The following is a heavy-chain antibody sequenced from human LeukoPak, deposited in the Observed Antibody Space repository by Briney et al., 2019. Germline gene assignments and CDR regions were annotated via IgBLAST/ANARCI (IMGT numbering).Heavy chain of an antibody. CDR3: TRDRSVAAAGIDY. CDR2: IYSGGST. V-gene: IGHV3-66*02. Sequence: GGSLRLSCAAPGFTVSSNYMSWVRQAPGKGLEWVSVIYSGGSTYYADCAKGRFTTSSANTKTTTYLIMKSLIAEVRAWSYFTRDRSVAAAGIDYWGQGTGVTVSS. D-gene: IGHD6-13*01. CDR1: GFTVSSNY. J-gene: IGHJ4*02.